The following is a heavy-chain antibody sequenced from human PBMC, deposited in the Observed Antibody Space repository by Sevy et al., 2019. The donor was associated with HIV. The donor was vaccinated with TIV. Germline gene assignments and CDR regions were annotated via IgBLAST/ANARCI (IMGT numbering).Heavy chain of an antibody. J-gene: IGHJ4*02. CDR3: ARDQNWGYDS. D-gene: IGHD7-27*01. CDR1: GDSVSNNIAA. Sequence: SQTLSLTCAISGDSVSNNIAAWIWIGQSPSRGLEWLGRTYYKSEWYNDYAVSVKGRIVINPDTSKNQFSLQLNSVTPDDTAVYYCARDQNWGYDSWGQGTLVTVSS. CDR2: TYYKSEWYN. V-gene: IGHV6-1*01.